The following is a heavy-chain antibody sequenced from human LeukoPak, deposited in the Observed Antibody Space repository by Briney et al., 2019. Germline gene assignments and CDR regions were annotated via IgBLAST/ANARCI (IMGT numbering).Heavy chain of an antibody. CDR1: GYTFTSYD. CDR2: INPNSGGT. V-gene: IGHV1-2*02. D-gene: IGHD4-17*01. CDR3: ARGDYADAFDI. Sequence: ASVKVSCKASGYTFTSYDINWVRQATGQGLEWMGWINPNSGGTNYAQKFQGRVTMTRDTSISTAYMELSRLRSDDTAVYYCARGDYADAFDIWGQGTMVTVSS. J-gene: IGHJ3*02.